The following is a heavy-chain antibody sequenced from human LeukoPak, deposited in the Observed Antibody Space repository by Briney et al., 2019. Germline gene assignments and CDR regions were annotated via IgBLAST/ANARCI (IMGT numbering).Heavy chain of an antibody. CDR1: GFTFDDYG. CDR3: YTPYFSGGASRDSPYYYYYYMDV. Sequence: GGSLRLSCAASGFTFDDYGMSWVRQAPGKGLEWVGRIKSKTDGGTTDYAAPVKGRFTISRDDSKNTLYLQMNSLKTEDTAVYYCYTPYFSGGASRDSPYYYYYYMDVWGKGTTVTISS. J-gene: IGHJ6*03. CDR2: IKSKTDGGTT. V-gene: IGHV3-15*01. D-gene: IGHD1-1*01.